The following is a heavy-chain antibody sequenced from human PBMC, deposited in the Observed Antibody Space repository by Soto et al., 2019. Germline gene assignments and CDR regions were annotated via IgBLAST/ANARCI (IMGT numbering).Heavy chain of an antibody. J-gene: IGHJ4*02. CDR2: LYSSGTT. Sequence: PGGSLRLSCAVSEFTLSRNYMSWVRQAPGKGLEWVTVLYSSGTTYYADSVKGRFTISRDNSKNTLYLQMNNLRSEDTAVYYCARGIAVAGFYFDYWGRGALVTVSS. D-gene: IGHD6-19*01. CDR3: ARGIAVAGFYFDY. CDR1: EFTLSRNY. V-gene: IGHV3-53*01.